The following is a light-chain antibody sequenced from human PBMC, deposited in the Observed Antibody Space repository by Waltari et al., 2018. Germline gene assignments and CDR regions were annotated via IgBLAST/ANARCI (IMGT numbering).Light chain of an antibody. CDR3: LQDYNYPWT. Sequence: AIQMTQSPSSLSASVGDRVTITCRASQGIRNDLGGYQQKPGKAPNLLIYAASSLQSGVPSRFSGSGSCTDFTLTISSLQPEDFATYYCLQDYNYPWTFGQGTKVEIK. CDR2: AAS. J-gene: IGKJ1*01. CDR1: QGIRND. V-gene: IGKV1-6*01.